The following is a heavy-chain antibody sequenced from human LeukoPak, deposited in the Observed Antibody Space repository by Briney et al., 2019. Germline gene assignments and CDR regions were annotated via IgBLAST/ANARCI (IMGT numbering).Heavy chain of an antibody. D-gene: IGHD2-2*01. J-gene: IGHJ6*02. Sequence: GESLKISCKGSGYNFTSYWIGWVRQMPGKGLEWMGIIYPGDSDTRYSLSFQGQVTISADKSIRTAYLQWSSLKASDTAMYYCARHEYQLPVGRYYYYGMDVWGQGTTVTVSS. V-gene: IGHV5-51*01. CDR3: ARHEYQLPVGRYYYYGMDV. CDR2: IYPGDSDT. CDR1: GYNFTSYW.